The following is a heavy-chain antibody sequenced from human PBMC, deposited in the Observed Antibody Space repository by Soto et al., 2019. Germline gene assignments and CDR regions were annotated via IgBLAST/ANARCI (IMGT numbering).Heavy chain of an antibody. J-gene: IGHJ6*03. CDR3: ARGCGRASCPYYMEV. V-gene: IGHV4-61*08. D-gene: IGHD2-2*01. CDR2: IDYSGTT. CDR1: GGSISSGGYY. Sequence: SETLSLTCTVSGGSISSGGYYWSWIRQHPGKGLEWIGYIDYSGTTNYNPSLKSRVTISVDTSKNQFSLKLSSVTAADTAVYYCARGCGRASCPYYMEVWGKGTTVTVSS.